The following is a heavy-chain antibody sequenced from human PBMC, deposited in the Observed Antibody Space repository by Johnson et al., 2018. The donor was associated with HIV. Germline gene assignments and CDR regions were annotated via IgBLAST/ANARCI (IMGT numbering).Heavy chain of an antibody. J-gene: IGHJ3*01. CDR3: ARKGPISGRADAFDL. V-gene: IGHV3-30*19. Sequence: QVQLVESGGGLVQPGRSLRLSCAASGFTFSSHGMHWVRQAPGKGLEWVSVISHDASHIFYADSVTGRFTISKDDSKNTVYLQMNSLRAEDTAVYYCARKGPISGRADAFDLWGQGTMVTVSS. CDR1: GFTFSSHG. CDR2: ISHDASHI.